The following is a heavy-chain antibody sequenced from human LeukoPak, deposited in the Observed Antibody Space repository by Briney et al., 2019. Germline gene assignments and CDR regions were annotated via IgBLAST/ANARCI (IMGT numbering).Heavy chain of an antibody. D-gene: IGHD6-19*01. V-gene: IGHV1-8*01. Sequence: GASVKVSCGASGYAFTTYDINWVRQATGQGPEWMGWMNPNSGNTGYTQNFQGRVTMTRNTSISTAYMELSSLKSEDTAVYYCARGRGSGHKENWFDPWGQGTLVTVSS. CDR1: GYAFTTYD. CDR2: MNPNSGNT. J-gene: IGHJ5*02. CDR3: ARGRGSGHKENWFDP.